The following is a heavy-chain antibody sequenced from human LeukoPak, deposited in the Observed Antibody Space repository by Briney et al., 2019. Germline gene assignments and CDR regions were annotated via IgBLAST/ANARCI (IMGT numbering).Heavy chain of an antibody. D-gene: IGHD3-22*01. Sequence: RSGSLSLTCAVSGGSISSSNWWSWVRQPPGKGLEWIGEIYHTGSTNYNPSLKSRVTISVDKSKNQFSLKLSSVTAADTAVYYCASCPARYYYDSSGYYWGRFDYWGQGT. CDR2: IYHTGST. CDR1: GGSISSSNW. CDR3: ASCPARYYYDSSGYYWGRFDY. J-gene: IGHJ4*02. V-gene: IGHV4-4*02.